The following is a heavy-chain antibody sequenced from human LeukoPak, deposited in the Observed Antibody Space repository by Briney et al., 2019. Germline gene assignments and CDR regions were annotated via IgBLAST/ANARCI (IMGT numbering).Heavy chain of an antibody. CDR1: GYTFTGYY. J-gene: IGHJ5*02. V-gene: IGHV1-2*02. Sequence: GASVKVSCKASGYTFTGYYIHWVRQAPGQGLECMGWINPDSGGTNYPQQFRGRVTMTRDTSISTVHMDLSRLRSDDTAVYYCARTSYGYCSSTSCYSRFDLWGQGTLVTVSS. CDR2: INPDSGGT. CDR3: ARTSYGYCSSTSCYSRFDL. D-gene: IGHD2-2*03.